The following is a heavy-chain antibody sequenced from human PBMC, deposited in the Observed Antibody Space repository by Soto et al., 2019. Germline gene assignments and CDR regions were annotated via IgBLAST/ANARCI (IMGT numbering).Heavy chain of an antibody. V-gene: IGHV3-23*01. CDR1: GFTFSSYG. CDR2: SSATGAGT. Sequence: EVQLLESGGGLVQPGVSLRLSCAASGFTFSSYGMTWVRQAPGKGLEWVSFSSATGAGTYYADSVKGRFTISRDNSKNTLYLQMTSLRADATAVYYCAKDRRAGGNYGFYSDFWGQGALVIVSS. D-gene: IGHD1-7*01. J-gene: IGHJ4*02. CDR3: AKDRRAGGNYGFYSDF.